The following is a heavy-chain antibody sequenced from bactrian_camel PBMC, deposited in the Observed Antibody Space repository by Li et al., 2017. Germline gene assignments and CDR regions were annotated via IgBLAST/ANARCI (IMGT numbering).Heavy chain of an antibody. D-gene: IGHD4*01. V-gene: IGHV3S53*01. CDR2: ISSAGST. CDR3: VADLPPRVCSSDPLVHRQYNY. CDR1: GKTNVLNC. J-gene: IGHJ4*01. Sequence: VQLVESGGGSVQTGGSLNLSCAATGKTNVLNCMGWFRQTPENDCELVSTISSAGSTYYADSVKGRFTISQDKAKNQVSLQMTNLNVEDTATYFCVADLPPRVCSSDPLVHRQYNYWGQGTQVTVS.